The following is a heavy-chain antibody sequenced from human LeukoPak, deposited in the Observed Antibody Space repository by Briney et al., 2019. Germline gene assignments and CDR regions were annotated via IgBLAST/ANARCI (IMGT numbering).Heavy chain of an antibody. CDR1: GGSFSGYY. Sequence: SETLSLTCAVYGGSFSGYYWSWIRQPPGKGLEWIGEINHSGSTNYNPSHKSRVTISVDTSKNQFSLKLSSVTAADTAVYYCARARFPLDYWGQGTLVTVSS. V-gene: IGHV4-34*01. CDR2: INHSGST. J-gene: IGHJ4*02. CDR3: ARARFPLDY.